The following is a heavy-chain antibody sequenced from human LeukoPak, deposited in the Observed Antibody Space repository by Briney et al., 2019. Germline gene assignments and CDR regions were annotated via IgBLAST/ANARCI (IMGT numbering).Heavy chain of an antibody. CDR2: ISAYNGNT. V-gene: IGHV1-18*04. CDR3: ARDLGEHGIDL. CDR1: GYTFTGYY. D-gene: IGHD3-16*01. J-gene: IGHJ2*01. Sequence: GASVKVSCKASGYTFTGYYMHWLRQAPGQGLEWMGWISAYNGNTNYAQKLQGRVTMTTDTSTSTAYMELRSLRSDDTAVYYCARDLGEHGIDLWGRGTLVTVSS.